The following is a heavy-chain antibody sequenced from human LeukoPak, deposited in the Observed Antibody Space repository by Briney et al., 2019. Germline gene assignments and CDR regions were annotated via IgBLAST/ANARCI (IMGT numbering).Heavy chain of an antibody. CDR1: GFTFSSYA. Sequence: GGSLRLSCAASGFTFSSYAMHWVRQAPGKGLEYVSAISSNGGSTYYANSVKGRFTISRDNSKNTLYLQMGSLRAEDTAVYYCAKGLYSYNSSGFPAWGQGTLVTVSS. V-gene: IGHV3-64*01. CDR3: AKGLYSYNSSGFPA. D-gene: IGHD3-22*01. J-gene: IGHJ5*02. CDR2: ISSNGGST.